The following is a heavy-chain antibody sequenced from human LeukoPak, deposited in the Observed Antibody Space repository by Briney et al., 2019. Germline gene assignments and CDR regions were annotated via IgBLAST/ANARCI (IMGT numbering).Heavy chain of an antibody. CDR3: AKDLATKYSLDY. CDR2: ISYDGSDK. J-gene: IGHJ4*02. D-gene: IGHD5-12*01. V-gene: IGHV3-30*18. Sequence: GGSLRLSCAASGFTFSSYGIHWVRQAPGKGLEWVALISYDGSDKFFADSVRGRFTISRDNSKNTLYPQMNSLRVEDTAVYYCAKDLATKYSLDYWGQGILVTVSS. CDR1: GFTFSSYG.